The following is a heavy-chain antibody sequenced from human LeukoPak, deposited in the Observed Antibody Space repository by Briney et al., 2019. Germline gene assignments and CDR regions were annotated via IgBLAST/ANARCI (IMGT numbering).Heavy chain of an antibody. Sequence: SETLSLTCNVSGGSISRYYWSWIRQPPGKGLEWIGYIYYSGSTNYNPSLKSRVSISVDTAKNQFSLRLSSVTAADTAVYYCARNSSWYFDFWGQGTLVTVSS. J-gene: IGHJ5*01. CDR1: GGSISRYY. CDR2: IYYSGST. V-gene: IGHV4-59*08. CDR3: ARNSSWYFDF. D-gene: IGHD6-13*01.